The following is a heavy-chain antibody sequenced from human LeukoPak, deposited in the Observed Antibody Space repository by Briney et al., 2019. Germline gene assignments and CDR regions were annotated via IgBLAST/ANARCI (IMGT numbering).Heavy chain of an antibody. CDR3: ASETQYCSGGSCYSDYYGMDV. V-gene: IGHV1-2*02. CDR1: GYTFTGYY. Sequence: ASVKVSCKASGYTFTGYYMHWVRQAPGQGLEWMGWINPNSGGTNYAQKFQGRVTMTRDTSISTAYMELSRLRSDDTAVCYCASETQYCSGGSCYSDYYGMDVWGQGTTVTVSS. CDR2: INPNSGGT. D-gene: IGHD2-15*01. J-gene: IGHJ6*02.